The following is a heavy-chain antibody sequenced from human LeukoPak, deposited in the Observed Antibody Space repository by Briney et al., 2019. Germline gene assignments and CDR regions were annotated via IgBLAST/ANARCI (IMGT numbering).Heavy chain of an antibody. J-gene: IGHJ4*02. Sequence: PGGSLRLSCAASGFTFSNYPMHWVRQAPGKGLEYVSAITTNGGNTYYASSVQGRFTISRDNSKNTLYLQMGSLRPEDMAVYYCAREGGGYYDYWGQGTLVTVSS. CDR3: AREGGGYYDY. V-gene: IGHV3-64*01. D-gene: IGHD3-22*01. CDR1: GFTFSNYP. CDR2: ITTNGGNT.